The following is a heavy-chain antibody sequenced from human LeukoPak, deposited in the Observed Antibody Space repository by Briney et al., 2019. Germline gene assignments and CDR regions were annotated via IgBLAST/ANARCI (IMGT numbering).Heavy chain of an antibody. Sequence: TSGTLSLTCTVSGGSISSYYWSWIRQPPGKGLEWIGYIYYSGSTNYNPSLKSRVTISVDTSKNQFSLKLSSVTAADTAVYYCAREDTAMVTHNYYYYMDVWGKGTTVTVSS. CDR1: GGSISSYY. V-gene: IGHV4-59*01. D-gene: IGHD5-18*01. J-gene: IGHJ6*03. CDR2: IYYSGST. CDR3: AREDTAMVTHNYYYYMDV.